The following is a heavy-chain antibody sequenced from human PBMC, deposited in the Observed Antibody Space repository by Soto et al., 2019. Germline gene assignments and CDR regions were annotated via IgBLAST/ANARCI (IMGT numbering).Heavy chain of an antibody. Sequence: EVQLVESGGGLVQPGGSLRLSCAASGFTFRNNVMNWVRQAPGRGLEWVSAITDNGGSTYYADSVKGRCTISRDTSKNTLYLQMNSLRAEDTAVYYCAKEVSGAARGGMDVWGQGTTVTVSS. V-gene: IGHV3-23*04. J-gene: IGHJ6*02. CDR3: AKEVSGAARGGMDV. CDR1: GFTFRNNV. CDR2: ITDNGGST. D-gene: IGHD2-8*02.